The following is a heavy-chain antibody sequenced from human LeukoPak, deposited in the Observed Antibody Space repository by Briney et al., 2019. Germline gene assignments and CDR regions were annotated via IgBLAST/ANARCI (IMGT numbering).Heavy chain of an antibody. CDR2: ISYDGNNK. CDR1: GFTFSNYA. Sequence: GGSLRLSCAASGFTFSNYAMHWVRQAPGKGLEWVAVISYDGNNKYYADSVKGRFTISRDNSKNTLYLQMNSLRAEDTAVYYCASLYGSGSYYVYFQHWGQGTLVTVSS. CDR3: ASLYGSGSYYVYFQH. V-gene: IGHV3-30*14. D-gene: IGHD3-10*01. J-gene: IGHJ1*01.